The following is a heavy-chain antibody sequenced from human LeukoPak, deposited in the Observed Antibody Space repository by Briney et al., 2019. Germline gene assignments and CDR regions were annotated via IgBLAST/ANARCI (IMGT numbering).Heavy chain of an antibody. CDR1: GFTFDDYT. CDR2: ISWDGDST. D-gene: IGHD3-22*01. CDR3: AKGDYYDRGGYYYGGVFDY. J-gene: IGHJ4*02. V-gene: IGHV3-43*01. Sequence: GGSLRLSCAASGFTFDDYTMHWVRRAPGKGLEWVSLISWDGDSTYYADSVKGRVTISRDNSKNSLYLEMHRLRAEDTALYYCAKGDYYDRGGYYYGGVFDYGGQGTLVTVSS.